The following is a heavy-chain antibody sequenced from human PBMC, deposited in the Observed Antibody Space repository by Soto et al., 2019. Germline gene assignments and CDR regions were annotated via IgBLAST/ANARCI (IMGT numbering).Heavy chain of an antibody. J-gene: IGHJ6*03. Sequence: QVQLQESGPGLVKPSETLSLTCTVSGGSISSYYWSWIRQPPGKGLEWMGDIYYSGSTNYNPSLKGRVTISVDTSKNQFSLKLSSVTAADTAVYYCARGTYYYGSGSYPYYYYYYMDVWGKGTTVTVSS. V-gene: IGHV4-59*01. D-gene: IGHD3-10*01. CDR2: IYYSGST. CDR1: GGSISSYY. CDR3: ARGTYYYGSGSYPYYYYYYMDV.